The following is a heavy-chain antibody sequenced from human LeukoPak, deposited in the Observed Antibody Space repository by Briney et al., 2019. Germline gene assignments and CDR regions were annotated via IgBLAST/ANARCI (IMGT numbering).Heavy chain of an antibody. V-gene: IGHV4-39*02. CDR1: GGSISSGTYY. Sequence: PSETLSLTCTVSGGSISSGTYYWGWIRQPPGKGLEWIGTIYYSGTTYYNPSLKSRVTISVDTSKNQFSLNLNSVTAADTAVYYCARVPGDGYCYMDVWGKGTTVTISS. CDR3: ARVPGDGYCYMDV. D-gene: IGHD2-21*01. CDR2: IYYSGTT. J-gene: IGHJ6*03.